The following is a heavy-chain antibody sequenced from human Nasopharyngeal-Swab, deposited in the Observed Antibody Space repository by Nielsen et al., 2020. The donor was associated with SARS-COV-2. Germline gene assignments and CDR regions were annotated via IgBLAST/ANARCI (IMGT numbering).Heavy chain of an antibody. CDR3: ASAEWFGELSGSW. CDR2: INHSGST. J-gene: IGHJ4*02. Sequence: SETLSPTSAAYGGSFSGYYWSWIRQPPGKGLEWIGEINHSGSTNYNPSLKSRVTISVDTSKNQFSLKLSSVTAADTAVYYCASAEWFGELSGSWWGQGTLVTVSS. D-gene: IGHD3-10*01. CDR1: GGSFSGYY. V-gene: IGHV4-34*01.